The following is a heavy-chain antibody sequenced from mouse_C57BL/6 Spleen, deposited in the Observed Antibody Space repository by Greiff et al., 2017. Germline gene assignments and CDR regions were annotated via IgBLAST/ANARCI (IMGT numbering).Heavy chain of an antibody. V-gene: IGHV1-47*01. Sequence: QVQLKESGAELVKPGASVKMSCKASGYTFTTYPIEWMKQNHGKSLEWIGNFHPYNDDTKYNEKFKGKATLTVEKSSSTVYLELSRLTSDDSAVYYCARRGKNYGVYYFDYWGQGTTLTVSS. CDR2: FHPYNDDT. J-gene: IGHJ2*01. D-gene: IGHD1-1*01. CDR3: ARRGKNYGVYYFDY. CDR1: GYTFTTYP.